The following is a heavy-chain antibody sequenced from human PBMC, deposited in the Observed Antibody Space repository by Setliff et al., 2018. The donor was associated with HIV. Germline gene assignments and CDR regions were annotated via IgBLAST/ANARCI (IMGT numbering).Heavy chain of an antibody. D-gene: IGHD3-22*01. CDR3: ARSLVPSGYYYGRHAFDI. V-gene: IGHV4-59*08. CDR1: GASIRGHY. CDR2: IYYSGNT. Sequence: PSETLSLTCSVSGASIRGHYWSWIRQSPGKGLEWIGNIYYSGNTNYNPSFKLRVTISVDTSKNQFSLRVNSVTAADTAVYYCARSLVPSGYYYGRHAFDIWGQGTKVTVSS. J-gene: IGHJ3*02.